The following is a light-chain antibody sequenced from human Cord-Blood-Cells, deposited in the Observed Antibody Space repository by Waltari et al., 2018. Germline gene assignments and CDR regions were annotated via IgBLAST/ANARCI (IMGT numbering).Light chain of an antibody. CDR1: QSVSLSY. Sequence: EIVLTESPGTLSLSPGERATLSCRGSQSVSLSYLAWYQQNPGQDPRPLIYGASSRATGIPDRFSSSGSGTDFTLTISRLEPEDFAVYYCQQYGSSSMYTFGQGTKLEIK. CDR2: GAS. CDR3: QQYGSSSMYT. J-gene: IGKJ2*01. V-gene: IGKV3-20*01.